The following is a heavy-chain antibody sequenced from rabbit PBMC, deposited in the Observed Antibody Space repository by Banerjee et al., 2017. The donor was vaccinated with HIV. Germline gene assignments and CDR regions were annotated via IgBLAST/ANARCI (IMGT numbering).Heavy chain of an antibody. D-gene: IGHD4-1*01. Sequence: QSLEESGGDLVKPGASLTLTCTASGFSFSSTHNMCWVRQAPGKGLEWIACINTSSGNTVYANWAKGRFTISKTSSTTVTLQMTSLTAADTATYFCARSLGWGAGNLWGQGTLVTVS. CDR3: ARSLGWGAGNL. J-gene: IGHJ4*01. V-gene: IGHV1S40*01. CDR2: INTSSGNT. CDR1: GFSFSSTHN.